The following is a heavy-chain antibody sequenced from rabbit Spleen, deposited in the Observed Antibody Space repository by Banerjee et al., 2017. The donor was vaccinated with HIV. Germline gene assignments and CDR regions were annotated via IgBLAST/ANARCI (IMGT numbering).Heavy chain of an antibody. CDR1: GFSFSSSYY. Sequence: QQQLEESGGGLVKPGGTLTLTCTASGFSFSSSYYMCWVRQAPGKGLEWIGFIYTGNGKNYYASWAKGRFTISKTSSTTVTLQVTSLTAEDTATYFCTRDDGSGHYIDGYFNLWGQGTLVTVS. V-gene: IGHV1S45*01. CDR3: TRDDGSGHYIDGYFNL. J-gene: IGHJ4*01. CDR2: IYTGNGKN. D-gene: IGHD1-1*01.